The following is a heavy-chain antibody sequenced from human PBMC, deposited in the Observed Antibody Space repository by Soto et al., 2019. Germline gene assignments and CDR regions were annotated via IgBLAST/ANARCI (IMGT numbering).Heavy chain of an antibody. V-gene: IGHV4-34*01. Sequence: QVQLQQWGAGLLKPSETLSLTCAVYGGSFSGYYWSWIRQPPGKGLEWIGEINHSGSTNYNPSLKSRVTISVDTSKNQFSLKLSSVTAADTAVYYCARVGAITDYYYYRDVWGKGTTVTVSS. CDR1: GGSFSGYY. J-gene: IGHJ6*03. D-gene: IGHD5-12*01. CDR3: ARVGAITDYYYYRDV. CDR2: INHSGST.